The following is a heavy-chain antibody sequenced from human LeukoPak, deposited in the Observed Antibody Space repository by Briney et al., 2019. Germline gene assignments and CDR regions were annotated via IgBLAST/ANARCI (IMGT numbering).Heavy chain of an antibody. CDR3: ARGPTASGLYYFDY. J-gene: IGHJ4*02. V-gene: IGHV3-7*02. CDR1: EFTISRYW. CDR2: IKQDGSEM. D-gene: IGHD1-26*01. Sequence: PGGSLRLSCAASEFTISRYWMSWVRQAPGKGLEWVANIKQDGSEMYYVDSVKGRFTISRDNAKNSLYLQMNSLRAEDTAVYYCARGPTASGLYYFDYWGQGTLVTVSS.